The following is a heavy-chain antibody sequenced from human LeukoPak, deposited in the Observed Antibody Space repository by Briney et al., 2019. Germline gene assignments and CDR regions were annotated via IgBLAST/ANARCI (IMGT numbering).Heavy chain of an antibody. CDR1: GYTFTSYG. CDR2: INTDTGNP. D-gene: IGHD3-10*01. Sequence: ASVKVSCKASGYTFTSYGMNWVRQAPGQGLEWMGWINTDTGNPTYAQGFTGRFVFSLDTSVSTAYLQISSLKAEDTAVYYCARVLAMVRGAPFDYWSQGTLVTVSS. J-gene: IGHJ4*02. V-gene: IGHV7-4-1*02. CDR3: ARVLAMVRGAPFDY.